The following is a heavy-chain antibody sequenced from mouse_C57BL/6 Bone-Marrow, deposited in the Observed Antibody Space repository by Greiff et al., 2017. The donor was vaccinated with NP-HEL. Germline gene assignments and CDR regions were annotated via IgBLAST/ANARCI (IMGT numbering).Heavy chain of an antibody. J-gene: IGHJ4*01. CDR2: ISYDGSN. V-gene: IGHV3-6*01. CDR3: ARDYYGSSYVGQYYYAMDY. Sequence: EVQLQESGPGLVKPSQSLSLTCSVTGYSITSGYYWNWIRQFPGNKLEWMGYISYDGSNNYNPSLKNRISITRDTSKNQFFLKLNSVTTEDTATYYCARDYYGSSYVGQYYYAMDYRGQGTSVTVSS. CDR1: GYSITSGYY. D-gene: IGHD1-1*01.